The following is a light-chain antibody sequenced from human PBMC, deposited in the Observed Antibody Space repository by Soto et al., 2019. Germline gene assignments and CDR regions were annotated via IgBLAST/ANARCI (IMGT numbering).Light chain of an antibody. V-gene: IGKV3-20*01. CDR3: QQYGSSPPFT. CDR2: GAS. J-gene: IGKJ3*01. Sequence: EIVLTQSPATLSLSPGERATLSCRASQSVSSSYLAWYQQKPGQAPRLLIYGASSRATGIPDRFSGSGSGADFTLTISRLEPEDFAVYYCQQYGSSPPFTFGPGTQVDIK. CDR1: QSVSSSY.